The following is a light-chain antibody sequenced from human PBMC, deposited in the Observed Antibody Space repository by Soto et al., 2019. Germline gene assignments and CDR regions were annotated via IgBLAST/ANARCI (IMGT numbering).Light chain of an antibody. CDR1: QSLVYSDGNTY. CDR2: QVS. V-gene: IGKV2-24*01. CDR3: VQFSPLPRT. Sequence: DIVLTQTPLSSPVTLGQPASISCRSSQSLVYSDGNTYLSWLQQRPGQPPRLLIYQVSNRFSGVPDRFSGSGAGTDFALKSSRVETDDVGDYYCVQFSPLPRTFDQGNKVEI. J-gene: IGKJ1*01.